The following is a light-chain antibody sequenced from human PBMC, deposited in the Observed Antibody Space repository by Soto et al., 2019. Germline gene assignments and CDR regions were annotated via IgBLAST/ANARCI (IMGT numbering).Light chain of an antibody. CDR3: MVWHSNTWV. Sequence: QAVLTQAASLSASPGASASLTCTLRSDINVGTYKIYWFQQKPGGPPQFLLNYKSDSDKQQGSGVPSRFSGSKHASANAGILLISGLQSEDEADYYCMVWHSNTWVFGGGTKVTVL. CDR2: YKSDSDK. J-gene: IGLJ3*02. V-gene: IGLV5-45*01. CDR1: SDINVGTYK.